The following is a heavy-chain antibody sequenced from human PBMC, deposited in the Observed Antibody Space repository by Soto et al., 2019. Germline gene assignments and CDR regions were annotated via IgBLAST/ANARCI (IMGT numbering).Heavy chain of an antibody. CDR3: AKGSQGQTFDY. Sequence: QVQLVESGGGVVQPGRSLRLSCAASGFTFSSYGMHWVRQAPGKGLEWVAVISYDGSNKYYADSVKGRFTISRDNSKNTLYLQMNSLRAEDTAVYYCAKGSQGQTFDYWGQGTLVTVSS. V-gene: IGHV3-30*18. CDR2: ISYDGSNK. J-gene: IGHJ4*02. CDR1: GFTFSSYG.